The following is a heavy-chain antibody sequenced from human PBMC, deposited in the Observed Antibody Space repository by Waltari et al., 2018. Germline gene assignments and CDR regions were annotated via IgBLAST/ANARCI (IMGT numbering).Heavy chain of an antibody. CDR2: IYHSGST. CDR1: GGSISSGGYY. CDR3: ARRRAHTGGGVYAEEY. J-gene: IGHJ4*02. D-gene: IGHD2-8*01. Sequence: QVQLQESGPGLVKPSPTLSLTCTVSGGSISSGGYYWSWIRQHPGKGLEWIGYIYHSGSTYYNPSLKSRVTISVDRSKNQFPLKRGSGTAADTAVYYCARRRAHTGGGVYAEEYWGQGTLVTVSS. V-gene: IGHV4-31*03.